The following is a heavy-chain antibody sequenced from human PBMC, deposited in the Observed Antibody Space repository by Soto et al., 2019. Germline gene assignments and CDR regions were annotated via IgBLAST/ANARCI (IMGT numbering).Heavy chain of an antibody. CDR2: ISAYNGNT. V-gene: IGHV1-18*01. Sequence: ASVKVSCKASGYTFTSYGISWVRQAPGQGLEWMGWISAYNGNTNYAQKLQGRVTMTTDTSTSTAYMELRSLRSDDTAVYYCARGVVVVPAGDYYYMDVWGKGTTVTSP. CDR1: GYTFTSYG. CDR3: ARGVVVVPAGDYYYMDV. J-gene: IGHJ6*03. D-gene: IGHD2-2*01.